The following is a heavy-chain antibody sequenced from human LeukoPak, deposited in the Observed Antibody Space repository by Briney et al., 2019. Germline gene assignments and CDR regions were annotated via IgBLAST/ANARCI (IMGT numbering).Heavy chain of an antibody. CDR2: IYSGGST. CDR1: GFTFSSYW. J-gene: IGHJ4*02. D-gene: IGHD3-22*01. Sequence: GGSLRLSCAASGFTFSSYWMHWVRQAPGKGLEWVSVIYSGGSTYYADSVKGRFTISRDNSKNTLYLQMNSLRAEDTAVYYCASRNYYDSSGLLDYWGQGTLVTVSS. CDR3: ASRNYYDSSGLLDY. V-gene: IGHV3-53*01.